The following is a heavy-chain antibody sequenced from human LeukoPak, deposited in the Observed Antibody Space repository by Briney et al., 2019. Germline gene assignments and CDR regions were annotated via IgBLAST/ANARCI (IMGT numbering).Heavy chain of an antibody. V-gene: IGHV3-49*04. Sequence: GGSLRLSCTTSGFTFGDYGMSWVRQAPGKGLEWVGFIRSKAYGGTTENAASVKGRFTISRDDYKRIAYLQMNSLKPEDTAVYYCTGSFGELTFFAYWGLGTLVTVSS. CDR1: GFTFGDYG. CDR2: IRSKAYGGTT. D-gene: IGHD3-10*01. J-gene: IGHJ4*02. CDR3: TGSFGELTFFAY.